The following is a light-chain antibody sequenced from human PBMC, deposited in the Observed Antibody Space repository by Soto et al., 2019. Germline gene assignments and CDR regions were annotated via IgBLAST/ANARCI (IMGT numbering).Light chain of an antibody. Sequence: ETVMTQSPATLSVSPGERATLSCRARQSVNSNLAWYQQKLGQAPRVLIYGASTRATGIPARFSGSGSGTEFILTISSLQSEDFAVYYCHQRSKWPLTFGGGTKVEIK. CDR2: GAS. CDR3: HQRSKWPLT. CDR1: QSVNSN. V-gene: IGKV3-15*01. J-gene: IGKJ4*01.